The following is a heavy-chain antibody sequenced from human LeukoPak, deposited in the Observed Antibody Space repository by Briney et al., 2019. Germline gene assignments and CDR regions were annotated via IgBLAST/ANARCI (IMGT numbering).Heavy chain of an antibody. CDR3: ARKMYYYDSSGPNGGAFDI. Sequence: SVKVSCKASGGTFSSYAISWVRQAPGQGLEWTGGIIPIFGTANYAQKFQGRVTITADESTSTAYMELSSLRSEDTAVYYCARKMYYYDSSGPNGGAFDIWGQGTMVTVSS. J-gene: IGHJ3*02. D-gene: IGHD3-22*01. CDR1: GGTFSSYA. CDR2: IIPIFGTA. V-gene: IGHV1-69*13.